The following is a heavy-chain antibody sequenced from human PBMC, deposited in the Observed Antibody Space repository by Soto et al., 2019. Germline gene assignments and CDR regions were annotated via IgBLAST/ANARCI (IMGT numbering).Heavy chain of an antibody. V-gene: IGHV4-30-2*01. CDR1: GGSISSGGYS. J-gene: IGHJ6*02. D-gene: IGHD4-17*01. Sequence: SETLSLTCAVSGGSISSGGYSWSWIRQPPGKGLEWIGYIYHSGSTYYNPSLQSRVTMSVDRSRNQFSLKLSSVTAADTAVYYCARAHYGDYGYGMDVWGQGTTVTVSS. CDR2: IYHSGST. CDR3: ARAHYGDYGYGMDV.